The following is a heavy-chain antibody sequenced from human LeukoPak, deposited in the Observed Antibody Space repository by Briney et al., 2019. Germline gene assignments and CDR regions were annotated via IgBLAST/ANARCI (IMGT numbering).Heavy chain of an antibody. CDR2: ISAYNGNT. V-gene: IGHV1-18*01. J-gene: IGHJ6*03. CDR3: ARVLQSPYYYYYMDV. CDR1: GYTFTSYG. Sequence: ASVKVSCKASGYTFTSYGIGWVRQAPGQGLEWMGWISAYNGNTNYAQKLQGRVTMTTDTSTSTAYMELRSLRSDDTAVYYCARVLQSPYYYYYMDVWGKGTMVTVSS. D-gene: IGHD4-11*01.